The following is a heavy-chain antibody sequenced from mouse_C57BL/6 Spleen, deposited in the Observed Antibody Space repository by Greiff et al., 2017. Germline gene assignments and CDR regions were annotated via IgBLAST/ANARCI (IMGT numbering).Heavy chain of an antibody. CDR2: IHPSDSDT. Sequence: QVQLKQPGAELVKPGASVKVSCKASGYTFTSSWMHWVKQRPGQGLEWIGRIHPSDSDTNYTQKFKVKATLTVDKSSSTAYMQLSSRTSDDTAVYYCAIATVVATDYWGQGTSVTVSS. CDR3: AIATVVATDY. D-gene: IGHD1-1*01. V-gene: IGHV1-74*01. J-gene: IGHJ4*01. CDR1: GYTFTSSW.